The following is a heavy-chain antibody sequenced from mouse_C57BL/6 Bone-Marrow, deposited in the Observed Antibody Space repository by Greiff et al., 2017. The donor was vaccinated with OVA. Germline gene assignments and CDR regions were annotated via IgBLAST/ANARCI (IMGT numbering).Heavy chain of an antibody. J-gene: IGHJ2*01. V-gene: IGHV1-81*01. Sequence: VQLQESGAELARPGASVKLSCKASGYTFTSYGISWVKQRTGQGLEWIGEIYPRSGNTYYNEKFKGKATLTADKSSSTAYMELRSLTSEDSAVYFCAREHYYGSHYFDYWGQGTTLTVSS. CDR1: GYTFTSYG. CDR3: AREHYYGSHYFDY. D-gene: IGHD1-1*01. CDR2: IYPRSGNT.